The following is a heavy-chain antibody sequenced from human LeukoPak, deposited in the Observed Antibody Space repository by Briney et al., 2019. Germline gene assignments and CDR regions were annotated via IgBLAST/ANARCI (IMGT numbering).Heavy chain of an antibody. CDR1: GGSISSYY. J-gene: IGHJ4*02. Sequence: TLSLTCTVSGGSISSYYWSWIRQPPGKGLEWIGYIYYSGSTNYNPSLKSRVTISVDTSKNQFSLKLSSVTAADTAVYYCARVLKSHGDYAFDYWGQGTLVTVSS. CDR2: IYYSGST. D-gene: IGHD4-17*01. CDR3: ARVLKSHGDYAFDY. V-gene: IGHV4-59*01.